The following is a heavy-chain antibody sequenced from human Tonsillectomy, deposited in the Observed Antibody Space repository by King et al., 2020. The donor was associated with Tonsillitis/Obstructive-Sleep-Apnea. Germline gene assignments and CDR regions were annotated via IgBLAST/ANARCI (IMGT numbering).Heavy chain of an antibody. CDR2: IWYDGSNK. D-gene: IGHD3-16*01. J-gene: IGHJ3*02. CDR1: GFTFSSYG. V-gene: IGHV3-33*01. Sequence: VQLVESGGGVVQPGRSLRLSCAASGFTFSSYGMHWVRQAPGKGLEWVAVIWYDGSNKYFADSVKGRFTISRDNSKNTLYLQMNNLRAEDTAVYYCARDPNTSAFDIWGQGTMVTVSS. CDR3: ARDPNTSAFDI.